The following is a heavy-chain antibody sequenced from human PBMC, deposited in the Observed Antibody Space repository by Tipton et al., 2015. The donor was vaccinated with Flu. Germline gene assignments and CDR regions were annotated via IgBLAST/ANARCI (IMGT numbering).Heavy chain of an antibody. V-gene: IGHV4-38-2*02. CDR1: GYSIISGYY. J-gene: IGHJ4*02. CDR2: IYHSGST. CDR3: ARVTSEPILWWYFDY. Sequence: TLSLTCTVSGYSIISGYYWGWIRQPPGKGLEWIGGIYHSGSTYYNPSLKSRVTISVDTSKNQFSLKLSSVAAADTAVYYCARVTSEPILWWYFDYWGQGTLVTVSS. D-gene: IGHD2-21*01.